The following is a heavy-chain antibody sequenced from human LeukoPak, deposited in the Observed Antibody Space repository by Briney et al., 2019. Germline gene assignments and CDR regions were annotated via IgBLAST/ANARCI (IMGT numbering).Heavy chain of an antibody. CDR2: ISGSGGST. Sequence: GGSLRLSCAASGFTFSSYAMSWVRQAPGKGLEWVSAISGSGGSTYYADPVKGRFTISRDNSKNTLYLQMNSLRAEDTAVYYCAKDGSGNYVEEPFDYWGQGTLVTVSS. CDR3: AKDGSGNYVEEPFDY. V-gene: IGHV3-23*01. D-gene: IGHD3-10*01. J-gene: IGHJ4*02. CDR1: GFTFSSYA.